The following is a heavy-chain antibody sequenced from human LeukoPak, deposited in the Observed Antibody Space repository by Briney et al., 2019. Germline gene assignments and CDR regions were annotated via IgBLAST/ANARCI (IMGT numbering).Heavy chain of an antibody. CDR1: GFTFSNAW. V-gene: IGHV3-15*01. Sequence: GGSLRLSCAASGFTFSNAWMSWVRQAPGKGLEWVGRIKSKTDGGTTDYAAPGNGRFTISRDESKNTLYLQMNSLKTEDTAVYYRTTEGSLDIVVVPAAITVGNFDYWGQGTLVTVSS. D-gene: IGHD2-2*03. J-gene: IGHJ4*02. CDR2: IKSKTDGGTT. CDR3: TTEGSLDIVVVPAAITVGNFDY.